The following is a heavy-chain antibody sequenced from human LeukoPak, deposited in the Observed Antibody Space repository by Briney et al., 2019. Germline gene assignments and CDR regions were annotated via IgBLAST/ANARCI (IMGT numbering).Heavy chain of an antibody. Sequence: PGGSLRLSCAASGFTFSSYGMHWVRQAPGKGLEWVAFIRYDGSNKYYADSVKGRFTISRDNSKNTLYVQMNSLRAEDTAVYYCAKDLADCSGGSCYSRCFDYWGQGTLVAVSS. V-gene: IGHV3-30*02. CDR2: IRYDGSNK. D-gene: IGHD2-15*01. J-gene: IGHJ4*02. CDR1: GFTFSSYG. CDR3: AKDLADCSGGSCYSRCFDY.